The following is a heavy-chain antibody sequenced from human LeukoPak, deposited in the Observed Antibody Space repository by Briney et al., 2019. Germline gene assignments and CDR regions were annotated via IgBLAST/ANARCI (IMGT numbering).Heavy chain of an antibody. D-gene: IGHD6-19*01. Sequence: GGSLRLSCAASGFTFSIYWMSWVRQAPAKGLEWVSSINGNGGGSYYIDSVKGRFTVSGGNSENALYLQMNSLRAEDTAVYYCARDLSSSGWYWGPSDYWGQGTLVTVSS. J-gene: IGHJ4*02. CDR1: GFTFSIYW. CDR2: INGNGGGS. CDR3: ARDLSSSGWYWGPSDY. V-gene: IGHV3-23*01.